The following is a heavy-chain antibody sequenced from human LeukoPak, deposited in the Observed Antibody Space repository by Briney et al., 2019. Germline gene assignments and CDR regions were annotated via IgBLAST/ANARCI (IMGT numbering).Heavy chain of an antibody. V-gene: IGHV6-1*01. CDR1: GDNVSSNKTS. Sequence: SQTLSLTCALSGDNVSSNKTSWNWIRQSPSRGLEWLGRTYYRSKWYNDYAVSIKSRITINPDTSKNQFSLQLNSVTPEDTAVYYCARGTIFDIWGQGTMVTVSS. D-gene: IGHD4/OR15-4a*01. J-gene: IGHJ3*02. CDR3: ARGTIFDI. CDR2: TYYRSKWYN.